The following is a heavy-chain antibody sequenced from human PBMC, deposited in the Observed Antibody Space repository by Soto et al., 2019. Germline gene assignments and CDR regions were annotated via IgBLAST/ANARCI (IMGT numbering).Heavy chain of an antibody. V-gene: IGHV1-3*01. Sequence: GASVKVSCKSSGYPFTSYAIHWVRQAPGQRLEWMGWINAGNGNTKYSQKFQGRVTITRDTSASTAYMELSSLRSEDTAVYYCARGITLPTPLDYWGQGTLVTVSS. CDR1: GYPFTSYA. CDR2: INAGNGNT. J-gene: IGHJ4*02. CDR3: ARGITLPTPLDY. D-gene: IGHD1-20*01.